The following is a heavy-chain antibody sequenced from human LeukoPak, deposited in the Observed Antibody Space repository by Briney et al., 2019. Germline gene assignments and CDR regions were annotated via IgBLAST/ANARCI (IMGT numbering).Heavy chain of an antibody. Sequence: SETLSLTCTVSGGSISSSSYYWGWIRQPPGEGLEWIGSIYYSGSTYYNPSLKSRVTISVDTSKTQFSLKLSSVTAADTAVYYCARQSSSVHWFDPWGQGTLVTVSS. V-gene: IGHV4-39*01. J-gene: IGHJ5*02. CDR2: IYYSGST. CDR3: ARQSSSVHWFDP. D-gene: IGHD6-6*01. CDR1: GGSISSSSYY.